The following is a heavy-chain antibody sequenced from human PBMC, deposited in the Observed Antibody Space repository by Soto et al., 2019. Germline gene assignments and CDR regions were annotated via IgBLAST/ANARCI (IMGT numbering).Heavy chain of an antibody. CDR2: IYYSGST. J-gene: IGHJ4*02. CDR3: ARVTYDSSGYSPYYFDY. CDR1: GGSISSYY. V-gene: IGHV4-59*01. Sequence: SETLSLTCTVSGGSISSYYWSWIRQPPGKGLEWIGYIYYSGSTNYNPSLKSRVTISVDTSKNQFSLKLSSVTAADTAVYYCARVTYDSSGYSPYYFDYWGQGTLVTVSS. D-gene: IGHD3-22*01.